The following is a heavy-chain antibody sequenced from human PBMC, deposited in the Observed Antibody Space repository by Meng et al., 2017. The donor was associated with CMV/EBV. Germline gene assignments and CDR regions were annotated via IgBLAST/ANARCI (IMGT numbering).Heavy chain of an antibody. CDR1: GFTFSSYS. CDR3: ARGLQGLELLPYDFWSGYYTDFDY. D-gene: IGHD3-3*01. Sequence: GESLKISCAASGFTFSSYSTNWVRQAPGKGLEWVSSISSSSSYIYYADSVKGRFTISRDNAKNSLYLQMNSLRAEDTAVYYCARGLQGLELLPYDFWSGYYTDFDYWGQGTLVTVSS. CDR2: ISSSSSYI. V-gene: IGHV3-21*01. J-gene: IGHJ4*02.